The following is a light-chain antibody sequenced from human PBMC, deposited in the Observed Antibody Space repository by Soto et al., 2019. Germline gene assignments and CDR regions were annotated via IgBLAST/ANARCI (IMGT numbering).Light chain of an antibody. V-gene: IGLV1-44*01. CDR3: SAWDASLNAVL. J-gene: IGLJ2*01. CDR2: SND. Sequence: QSVLSQPPSASGTPGQRVTISCSGCSSNIGSNIVNWYQQVPGTAPKLLIYSNDQRPSGVPDRFSGSKSGTSASLAISGLQSEDEADYYCSAWDASLNAVLFGGGTKVTVL. CDR1: SSNIGSNI.